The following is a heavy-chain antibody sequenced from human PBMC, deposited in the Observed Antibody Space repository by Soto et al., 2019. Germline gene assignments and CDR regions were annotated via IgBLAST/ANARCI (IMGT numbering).Heavy chain of an antibody. Sequence: SETLSLTCTVSGGSISSSSYYWGWIRQPPGKGLEWIGSIYYSGSTYYNPSLKSRVTISVDTSKNQFSLKLSSVTAADTAVYYCARDNSGFDYWGQGTLVNVSS. V-gene: IGHV4-39*02. D-gene: IGHD6-19*01. CDR2: IYYSGST. J-gene: IGHJ4*02. CDR1: GGSISSSSYY. CDR3: ARDNSGFDY.